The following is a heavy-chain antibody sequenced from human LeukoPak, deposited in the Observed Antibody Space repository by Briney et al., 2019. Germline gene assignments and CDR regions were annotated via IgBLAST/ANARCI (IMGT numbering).Heavy chain of an antibody. D-gene: IGHD3-3*01. J-gene: IGHJ4*02. CDR2: IKSKTDGGTT. Sequence: PGGSLRLSCAASGFTFSSYAMNWVRQAPGKGLEWVGRIKSKTDGGTTDYAAPVKGRFTISRDDSKNTLYLQMNSLKTEDTAVYYCTTSYTIFGVVELWGDYWGQGTLVTVSS. CDR1: GFTFSSYA. V-gene: IGHV3-15*07. CDR3: TTSYTIFGVVELWGDY.